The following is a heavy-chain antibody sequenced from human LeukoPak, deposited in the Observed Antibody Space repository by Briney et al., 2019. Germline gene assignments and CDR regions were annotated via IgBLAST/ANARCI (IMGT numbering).Heavy chain of an antibody. D-gene: IGHD4-23*01. CDR3: ARDPDYGGNQYYFDY. CDR2: ISYDGSNK. J-gene: IGHJ4*02. Sequence: GGSLRLSCAASGFIFSSYSMHWVRQAPGKGLEGVAVISYDGSNKYYADSVKGRFTISRDNSKNTLYLQMNSLRAEDTAVYYCARDPDYGGNQYYFDYWGQGTLVTVSS. CDR1: GFIFSSYS. V-gene: IGHV3-30-3*01.